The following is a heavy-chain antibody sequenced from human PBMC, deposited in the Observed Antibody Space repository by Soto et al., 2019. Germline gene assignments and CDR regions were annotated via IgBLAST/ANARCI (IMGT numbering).Heavy chain of an antibody. V-gene: IGHV4-30-4*01. CDR2: IYYSGST. CDR3: ARVEYCSSTSCYALDY. D-gene: IGHD2-2*01. Sequence: QVQLQESGPGLVKPSQTLSLTCTVSGGSISSGDYYWSWVRQPPGKGLEWIGYIYYSGSTYYNPSLKGRVTTTVDPSKDQFSLKLSSVTAADTAVYYCARVEYCSSTSCYALDYWGQGTLVTVSS. J-gene: IGHJ4*02. CDR1: GGSISSGDYY.